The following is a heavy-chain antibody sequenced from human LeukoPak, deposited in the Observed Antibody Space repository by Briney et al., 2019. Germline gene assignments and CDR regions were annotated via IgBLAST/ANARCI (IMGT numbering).Heavy chain of an antibody. Sequence: PGRSLLLSCAAAGFTFSSYGMHWVRQAPGKGLEGVAVISYDGSNKYDADSVKGRFTISRYNSKNTLYLQMNSLRAEDTAVYYCAKLIPLYYDFWSGYCEDYWGQGTLVTVSS. D-gene: IGHD3-3*01. J-gene: IGHJ4*02. CDR1: GFTFSSYG. CDR3: AKLIPLYYDFWSGYCEDY. CDR2: ISYDGSNK. V-gene: IGHV3-30*18.